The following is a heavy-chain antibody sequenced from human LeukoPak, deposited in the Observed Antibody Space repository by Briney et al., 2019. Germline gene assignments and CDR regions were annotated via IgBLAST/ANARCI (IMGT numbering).Heavy chain of an antibody. CDR1: GYTFTGYY. CDR2: TNPNSGGT. D-gene: IGHD2-15*01. J-gene: IGHJ5*02. V-gene: IGHV1-2*02. Sequence: ASVKVSCKASGYTFTGYYMHWVRQAPGQGLEWMGWTNPNSGGTNYAQKFQGRVTMTRDTSISTAYMELSRLRSDDTAVYYCAREIVVVVAVLNWFDPWGQGTLVTVSS. CDR3: AREIVVVVAVLNWFDP.